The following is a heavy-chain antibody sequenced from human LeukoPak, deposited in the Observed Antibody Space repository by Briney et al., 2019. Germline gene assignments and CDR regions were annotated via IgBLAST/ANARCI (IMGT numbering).Heavy chain of an antibody. Sequence: PGGSLSPSSAAPGFTFSTYWIHWVRQAPGKGLVWVSRINRDGSITTYADSVKGRFTISRDNAKNTLYLQMNSLRAEDTAVYYCAHDSSSMFDPWGQGTLVTVSS. J-gene: IGHJ5*02. D-gene: IGHD6-13*01. CDR1: GFTFSTYW. V-gene: IGHV3-74*01. CDR3: AHDSSSMFDP. CDR2: INRDGSIT.